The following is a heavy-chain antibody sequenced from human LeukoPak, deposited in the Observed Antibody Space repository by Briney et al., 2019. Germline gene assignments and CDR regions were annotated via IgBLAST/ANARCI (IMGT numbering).Heavy chain of an antibody. V-gene: IGHV3-23*01. CDR1: GFTFSSYA. D-gene: IGHD3-10*01. CDR3: AKDITMVREVTGFRYFDY. CDR2: ISGSGGDT. Sequence: PGGSLRLSCAASGFTFSSYAMSWVRQAPGKGLEWVSTISGSGGDTYYADSVKGRFTISRDSSKNTLYLQMNSLRAEDTAVYCCAKDITMVREVTGFRYFDYWGQGTLVTVSS. J-gene: IGHJ4*02.